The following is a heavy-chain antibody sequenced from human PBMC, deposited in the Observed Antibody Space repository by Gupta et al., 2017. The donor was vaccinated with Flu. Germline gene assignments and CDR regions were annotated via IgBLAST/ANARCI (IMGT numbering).Heavy chain of an antibody. CDR2: VSGSSTYI. V-gene: IGHV3-21*01. D-gene: IGHD6-19*01. J-gene: IGHJ4*02. Sequence: SVSGSSTYIYYADSVKGRFTISRDNAKNALYLQMNSLRAEDTAVYFCARDRAQSGGWYADYWGQGTLVTVSS. CDR3: ARDRAQSGGWYADY.